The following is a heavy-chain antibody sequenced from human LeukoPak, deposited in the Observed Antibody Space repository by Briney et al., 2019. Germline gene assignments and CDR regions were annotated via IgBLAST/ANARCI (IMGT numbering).Heavy chain of an antibody. Sequence: ASVTVSCTASGYTFTGYYMHWVRQAPGQGLEWMGWINPNSGGTNYAQKVQGRVTMTRDTSISTAYMELSSLRAEDSAVYYFARWTTTYLDYWGQGTLVTVSS. J-gene: IGHJ4*02. CDR2: INPNSGGT. D-gene: IGHD4-11*01. CDR3: ARWTTTYLDY. CDR1: GYTFTGYY. V-gene: IGHV1-2*02.